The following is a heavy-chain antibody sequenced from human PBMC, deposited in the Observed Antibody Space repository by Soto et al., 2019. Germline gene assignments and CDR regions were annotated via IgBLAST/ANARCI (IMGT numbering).Heavy chain of an antibody. CDR1: GGSINNYY. J-gene: IGHJ4*02. Sequence: QVQVQESGPGLVKPSEALSLTCTVSGGSINNYYWSWIRQPPGKGLEWIGYIYYSGRINYNPSLKSRVPITVDTSKNQFSLKVTSVTAADTAVYYCASLSGSYPYYFDQWGQGTLVTVSS. D-gene: IGHD1-26*01. V-gene: IGHV4-59*01. CDR3: ASLSGSYPYYFDQ. CDR2: IYYSGRI.